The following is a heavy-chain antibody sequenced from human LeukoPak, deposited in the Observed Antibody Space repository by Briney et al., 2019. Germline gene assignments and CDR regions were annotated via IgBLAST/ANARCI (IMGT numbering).Heavy chain of an antibody. Sequence: GGSLRLSCAASGFTFSTYTMTWVRQAPGKGLEWVSSISGGAAYTYYADSVKGRFTTSRDNSKNTLYLQMNSLRAEDTAVYYCAKTSYTGTYYYYYYCMGVWGKGTTVTVSS. CDR1: GFTFSTYT. J-gene: IGHJ6*03. D-gene: IGHD1-26*01. CDR2: ISGGAAYT. CDR3: AKTSYTGTYYYYYYCMGV. V-gene: IGHV3-23*01.